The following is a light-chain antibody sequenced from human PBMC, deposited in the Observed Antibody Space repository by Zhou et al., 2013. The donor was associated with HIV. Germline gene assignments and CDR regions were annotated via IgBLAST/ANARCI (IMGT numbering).Light chain of an antibody. CDR1: QRISNW. Sequence: DIQMTQSPSTLSASVGDRVTITCRASQRISNWLAWYQQKPGKAPKLLIYKASSLESGVPSRFSGSGSGTEFTLTISSLQSEDFVVYYCQQYDNWPITFGQGTRLEIK. J-gene: IGKJ5*01. V-gene: IGKV1-5*03. CDR2: KAS. CDR3: QQYDNWPIT.